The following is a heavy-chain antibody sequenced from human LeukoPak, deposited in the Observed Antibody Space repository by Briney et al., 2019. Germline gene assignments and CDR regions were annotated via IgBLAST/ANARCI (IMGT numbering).Heavy chain of an antibody. Sequence: ASVKVSCKASGYTFTSYGISWVRQAPGQGLEWMGWISAYNGNTNYAQKLQGRVTMTTDTSTSTAYMELRSLRSDDTAVYYCARAVRYCSGGSCPPLIDYWGQGTLVTVSS. CDR2: ISAYNGNT. CDR1: GYTFTSYG. V-gene: IGHV1-18*01. CDR3: ARAVRYCSGGSCPPLIDY. J-gene: IGHJ4*02. D-gene: IGHD2-15*01.